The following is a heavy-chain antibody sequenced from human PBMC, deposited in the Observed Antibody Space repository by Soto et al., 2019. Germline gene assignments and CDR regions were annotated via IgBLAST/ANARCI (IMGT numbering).Heavy chain of an antibody. CDR3: ARDLPRIAAAGYYYYYGMDV. Sequence: SETLSLTCAVYGGSFSGYYWSWIRQPPGKGLEWIGEINHSGSTNYNPSLKSRVTISVDTSKNQFSLKLSSVTAADTAVYYCARDLPRIAAAGYYYYYGMDVWGQGTTVTVSS. V-gene: IGHV4-34*01. D-gene: IGHD6-13*01. J-gene: IGHJ6*02. CDR1: GGSFSGYY. CDR2: INHSGST.